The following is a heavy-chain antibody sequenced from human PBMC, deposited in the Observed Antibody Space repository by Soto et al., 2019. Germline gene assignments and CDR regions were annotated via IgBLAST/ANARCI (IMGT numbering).Heavy chain of an antibody. CDR2: IIPILGIA. J-gene: IGHJ5*02. CDR1: GGTFSSYT. V-gene: IGHV1-69*08. D-gene: IGHD4-4*01. Sequence: QVQLVQSGAEVKKPGSSVKVSCKASGGTFSSYTISWVRQAPGQGLEWMGRIIPILGIANYAQKFQGRVKIAADKSTSTAYMELSSLRSEDTAVYYCARELPPDYPTGRKTDTNWFDPWGQGTLVNVSS. CDR3: ARELPPDYPTGRKTDTNWFDP.